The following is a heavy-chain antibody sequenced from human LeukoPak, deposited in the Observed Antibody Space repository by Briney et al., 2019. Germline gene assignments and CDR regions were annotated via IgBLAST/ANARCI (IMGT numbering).Heavy chain of an antibody. CDR3: AKALPVGGPYYDILTGYYGGEDFDY. V-gene: IGHV3-30*18. J-gene: IGHJ4*02. CDR2: ISYDGSNK. Sequence: PGGSLRLPCAASGFTFSSYGMHWVRQAPGKGLEWVAVISYDGSNKYYADSVKGRFTISRDNSKNTLYLQMNGLRAEDTAEYYCAKALPVGGPYYDILTGYYGGEDFDYWGQGTLVTVSS. D-gene: IGHD3-9*01. CDR1: GFTFSSYG.